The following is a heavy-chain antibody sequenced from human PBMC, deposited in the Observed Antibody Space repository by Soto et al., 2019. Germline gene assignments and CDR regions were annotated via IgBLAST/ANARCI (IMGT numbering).Heavy chain of an antibody. J-gene: IGHJ4*02. Sequence: GGSLRLSCAGSGFTFSTYAMTWVRQPPGKGLEWVSSVSGGGGRTYYADSVRGRFTISRDNSKNTLFLQMNNLSAEDTAVYYCAKSSYSDNYYVSDNWGQGTLVTVSS. CDR2: VSGGGGRT. CDR3: AKSSYSDNYYVSDN. D-gene: IGHD1-26*01. CDR1: GFTFSTYA. V-gene: IGHV3-23*01.